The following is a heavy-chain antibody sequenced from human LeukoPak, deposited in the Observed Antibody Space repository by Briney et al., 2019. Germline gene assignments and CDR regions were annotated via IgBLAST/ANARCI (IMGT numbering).Heavy chain of an antibody. CDR2: IYYSGST. CDR3: ARVVLEWLLYRDYYYYMDV. CDR1: GYSISSGYY. V-gene: IGHV4-38-2*02. Sequence: SETLSLTCTVSGYSISSGYYWGWIRQPPGKGLEWIGSIYYSGSTYYNPSLKSRVTISVDTSKNQFSLKLSSVTAADTAVYYCARVVLEWLLYRDYYYYMDVWGKGTTVTVSS. D-gene: IGHD3-3*01. J-gene: IGHJ6*03.